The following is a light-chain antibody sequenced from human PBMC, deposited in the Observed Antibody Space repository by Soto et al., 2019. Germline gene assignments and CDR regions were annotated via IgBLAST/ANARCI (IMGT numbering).Light chain of an antibody. CDR3: QQSYSTLYT. CDR2: AAS. Sequence: DIQMTQSPSSLSASVGDRVTITCRASQSISSYLNWYQQKPGKAPKLLIYAASSLQSGVPSRFSRSGSGTDYTLTISSLQPEDVATYYCQQSYSTLYTFGQGTKVDIK. CDR1: QSISSY. J-gene: IGKJ2*01. V-gene: IGKV1-39*01.